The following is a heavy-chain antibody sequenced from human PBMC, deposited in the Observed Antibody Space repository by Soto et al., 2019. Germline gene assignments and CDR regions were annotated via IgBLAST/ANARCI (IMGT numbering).Heavy chain of an antibody. J-gene: IGHJ5*02. V-gene: IGHV2-5*02. CDR3: AHIPNYYQYYWFDP. D-gene: IGHD3-10*01. CDR1: GFSLTTRGVG. Sequence: QITLKESGPTLVKPTQTLTMTCTFSGFSLTTRGVGVGWIRHPPGNALECLALIYWDDDKRYSPSLQSRLSITKDSSKNQVVLTMTNVDPVDTGTYYCAHIPNYYQYYWFDPLGQGTLVSVSS. CDR2: IYWDDDK.